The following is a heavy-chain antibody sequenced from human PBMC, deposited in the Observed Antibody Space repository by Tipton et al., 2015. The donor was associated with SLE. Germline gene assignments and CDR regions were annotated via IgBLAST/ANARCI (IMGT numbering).Heavy chain of an antibody. CDR3: ARGAWAAAGH. CDR2: IYSGGST. V-gene: IGHV3-53*01. CDR1: GFTVSSNY. Sequence: SLRLSCAASGFTVSSNYMSWVRQSPGKGLEWVSVIYSGGSTYYADSVKGRFTISRHNSKNTLYLQMNSLRAEDTAVYYCARGAWAAAGHWGQGTLVTVSS. J-gene: IGHJ4*02. D-gene: IGHD6-13*01.